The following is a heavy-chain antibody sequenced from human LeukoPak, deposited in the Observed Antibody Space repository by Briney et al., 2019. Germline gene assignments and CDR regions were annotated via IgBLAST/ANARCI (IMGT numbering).Heavy chain of an antibody. D-gene: IGHD6-6*01. CDR3: ARGPYSSSCYDY. CDR2: IWYDGSNK. V-gene: IGHV3-33*01. CDR1: GFTFSSYG. J-gene: IGHJ4*02. Sequence: PGGSLRLPCAASGFTFSSYGMHWVRQAPGKGLEWVAVIWYDGSNKYYADSVKGRFTISRDNSKNTLYLQMNSLRAEDTAVYYCARGPYSSSCYDYWGQGTLVTVSS.